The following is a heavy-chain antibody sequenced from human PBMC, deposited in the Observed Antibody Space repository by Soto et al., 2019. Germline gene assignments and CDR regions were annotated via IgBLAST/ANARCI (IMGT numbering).Heavy chain of an antibody. CDR2: INPSGGST. CDR1: GYTFTSYY. CDR3: ARDHVRGPDIAVVMDV. D-gene: IGHD6-19*01. Sequence: ASVKVSCEASGYTFTSYYMHWVRQAPGQGLEWMGIINPSGGSTSYAQKFQGRVTMTRDTSTSTVDMELSSLRSEDTAVYYCARDHVRGPDIAVVMDVWGQGTTVTVSS. J-gene: IGHJ6*02. V-gene: IGHV1-46*01.